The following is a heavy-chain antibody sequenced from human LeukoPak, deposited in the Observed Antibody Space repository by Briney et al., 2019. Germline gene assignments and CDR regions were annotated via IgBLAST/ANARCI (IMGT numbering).Heavy chain of an antibody. D-gene: IGHD2-15*01. CDR1: AFTVSSNY. CDR2: VYSGGST. Sequence: PGGSLRLSCAAAAFTVSSNYMTWVRQAPGKGLEWVSVVYSGGSTYHADSVKGRFTISRDNSKNTLYLQMNSLRADDTAVYYCARELWGSGQGRDAFDIWGQGTMVTVSS. V-gene: IGHV3-66*01. CDR3: ARELWGSGQGRDAFDI. J-gene: IGHJ3*02.